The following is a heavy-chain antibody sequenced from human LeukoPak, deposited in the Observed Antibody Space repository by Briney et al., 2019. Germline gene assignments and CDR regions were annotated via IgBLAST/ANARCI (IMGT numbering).Heavy chain of an antibody. D-gene: IGHD1-1*01. CDR2: ISYDGSNK. CDR1: GFTFSSYG. Sequence: PGGSLRLSCAASGFTFSSYGMHWVCQAPGKGLEWVAVISYDGSNKYYADSVKGRFTISRDNSKNTLYLQMNSLRAEDTAVYYCAKDKTGMDYWGQGTLVTVSS. CDR3: AKDKTGMDY. V-gene: IGHV3-30*18. J-gene: IGHJ4*02.